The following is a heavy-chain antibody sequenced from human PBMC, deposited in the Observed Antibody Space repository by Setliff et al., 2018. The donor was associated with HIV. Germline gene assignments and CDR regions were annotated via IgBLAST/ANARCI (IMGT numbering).Heavy chain of an antibody. D-gene: IGHD3-3*01. Sequence: GGSFYTYAFTWVRQAPGQGLEWVGGIVPVFRTVNYAQKLQGRVTITADESTSTSYMELNSLTSDDTAVYYCARGPKKGVDILPPDSWGQGTLVTVSS. J-gene: IGHJ5*02. CDR3: ARGPKKGVDILPPDS. CDR2: IVPVFRTV. CDR1: GGSFYTYA. V-gene: IGHV1-69*01.